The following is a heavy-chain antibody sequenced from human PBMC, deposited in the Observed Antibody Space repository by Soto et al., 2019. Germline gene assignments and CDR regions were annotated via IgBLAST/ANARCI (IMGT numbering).Heavy chain of an antibody. D-gene: IGHD3-3*01. CDR1: GYTFTTYA. V-gene: IGHV1-3*01. CDR3: ARTSGYYFFDY. CDR2: INAGNGNT. J-gene: IGHJ4*02. Sequence: QVQLVQSGAEVKKPGASVKVSCKASGYTFTTYAMHWVRQAPGQRLEWMGWINAGNGNTKYSQKFRGRVTITRDTSASTAYMELSSLRSEDTAVYYCARTSGYYFFDYWGQGTLVTVSS.